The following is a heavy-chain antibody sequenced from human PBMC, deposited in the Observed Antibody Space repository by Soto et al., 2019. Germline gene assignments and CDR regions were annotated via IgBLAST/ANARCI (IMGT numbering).Heavy chain of an antibody. CDR2: INHSGST. J-gene: IGHJ4*02. Sequence: SETLSLTCAVYGGSFSGYYWSWIRQPPGKGLEWIGEINHSGSTNYNPSLKSRVTISVDTSKNQFSLKLSSVTAADTAVYYCARVVNRYFDWLYPEHHYFDYWGQGTLVTAPQ. CDR3: ARVVNRYFDWLYPEHHYFDY. V-gene: IGHV4-34*01. CDR1: GGSFSGYY. D-gene: IGHD3-9*01.